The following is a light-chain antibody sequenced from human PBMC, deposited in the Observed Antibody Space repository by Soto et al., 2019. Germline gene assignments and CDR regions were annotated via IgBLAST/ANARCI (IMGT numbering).Light chain of an antibody. CDR2: EAS. J-gene: IGKJ1*01. V-gene: IGKV1-5*03. CDR3: QQYTSYPWT. Sequence: EIQMTQSPSTLSASVGDRSTITCLASQSIRYWLAWFQQKAGKARKLLIYEASRLESGVTSRISGSGSGTEFTLTISSLQPDDFATYYCQQYTSYPWTFGQGTKVDIK. CDR1: QSIRYW.